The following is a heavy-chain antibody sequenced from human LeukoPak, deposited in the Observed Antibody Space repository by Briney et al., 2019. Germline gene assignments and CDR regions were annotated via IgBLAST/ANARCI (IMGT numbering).Heavy chain of an antibody. V-gene: IGHV1-46*01. D-gene: IGHD1/OR15-1a*01. J-gene: IGHJ4*02. CDR2: INPSGGST. Sequence: GASVKVSCKASGYTFTSYYMHWVRQAPGQGLEWMGIINPSGGSTSYAQKFQGRVTMTRDMSTSTVYMELSSLRSEDTAVYYCARDPNNQNYLDYWGQGTLVTVSS. CDR1: GYTFTSYY. CDR3: ARDPNNQNYLDY.